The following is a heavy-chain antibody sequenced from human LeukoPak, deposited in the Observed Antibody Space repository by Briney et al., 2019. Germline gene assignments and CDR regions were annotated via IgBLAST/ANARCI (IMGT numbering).Heavy chain of an antibody. Sequence: ASVKVSCKASGYTFTNYDISWVRQAPGQGLEWMGWISAYNDNTNYAQKLQGRVTMTTDTSTSTAYMELRSLRSDDTAVYYCARKHSGSYTEPLDNCDYWGQGTLVTVSS. CDR2: ISAYNDNT. CDR1: GYTFTNYD. V-gene: IGHV1-18*01. J-gene: IGHJ4*02. CDR3: ARKHSGSYTEPLDNCDY. D-gene: IGHD1-26*01.